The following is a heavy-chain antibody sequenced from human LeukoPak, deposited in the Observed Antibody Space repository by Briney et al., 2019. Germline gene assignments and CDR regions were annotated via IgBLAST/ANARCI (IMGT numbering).Heavy chain of an antibody. CDR1: GGSISSGSYY. J-gene: IGHJ5*02. Sequence: SETLSLTCTVSGGSISSGSYYWSWIRQPAGKGLEWIGRIYTSGSTNYNPSLKSRVTLSVDTSKNQFSLKLSSVTAADTAVYYCARDSGTPFDPWGQGTLVTVSS. CDR3: ARDSGTPFDP. V-gene: IGHV4-61*02. CDR2: IYTSGST. D-gene: IGHD1-26*01.